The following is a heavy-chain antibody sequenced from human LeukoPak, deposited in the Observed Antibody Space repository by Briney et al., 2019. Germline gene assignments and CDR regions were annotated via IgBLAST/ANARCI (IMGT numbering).Heavy chain of an antibody. CDR1: GGSFSGYY. Sequence: PSETLSLTCAVYGGSFSGYYWSWIRQPPGKGLEWIGEINHSGSTNYNPSLKSRVTISVDTSKNQFPLKLSSVTAADTAVYYCARGLPKRGAFLTGYYYFDYWGQGTLVTVSS. V-gene: IGHV4-34*01. J-gene: IGHJ4*02. CDR3: ARGLPKRGAFLTGYYYFDY. CDR2: INHSGST. D-gene: IGHD3-9*01.